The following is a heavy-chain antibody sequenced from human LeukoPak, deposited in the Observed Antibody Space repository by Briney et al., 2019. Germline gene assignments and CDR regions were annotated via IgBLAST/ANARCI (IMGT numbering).Heavy chain of an antibody. Sequence: PSETLSLTCSVSGGSISSYYWSWIRQPAGKGLEWIGRIYSSGSTDYNPSLKSRVTMSVDTSKNKFSLKLSSVTAADTAVYYCARDSGTTGGVKFDPWGQGTLVTVSS. CDR3: ARDSGTTGGVKFDP. D-gene: IGHD3-16*01. J-gene: IGHJ5*02. CDR1: GGSISSYY. CDR2: IYSSGST. V-gene: IGHV4-4*07.